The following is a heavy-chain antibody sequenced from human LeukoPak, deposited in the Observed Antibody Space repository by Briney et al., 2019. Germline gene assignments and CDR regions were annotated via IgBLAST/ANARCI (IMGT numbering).Heavy chain of an antibody. CDR2: IYYSGST. Sequence: SETLSLTXTVPGGSISSYYWSWIWQPPGKGLEWIGYIYYSGSTNYNPSLKSRVTISVDTSKNQFSLKLSSVTAADTAVYYCAREGLYSSSWYDYWGQGTLVTVSS. CDR1: GGSISSYY. J-gene: IGHJ4*02. D-gene: IGHD6-13*01. CDR3: AREGLYSSSWYDY. V-gene: IGHV4-59*01.